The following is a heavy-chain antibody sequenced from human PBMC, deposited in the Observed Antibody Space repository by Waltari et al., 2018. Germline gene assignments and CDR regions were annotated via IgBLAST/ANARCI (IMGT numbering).Heavy chain of an antibody. J-gene: IGHJ4*02. CDR1: GGTFSSYT. V-gene: IGHV1-69*02. CDR3: ARRIIAAADSYFDY. D-gene: IGHD6-13*01. Sequence: QVQLVQSGAEVKKPGSSVKVSCKASGGTFSSYTISWVRQAPGQGLEWMGRIIPSLGIANYAQKVQGRVTITADKSTSTAYMELSSLRSEDTAVYYCARRIIAAADSYFDYWGQGTLVTVSS. CDR2: IIPSLGIA.